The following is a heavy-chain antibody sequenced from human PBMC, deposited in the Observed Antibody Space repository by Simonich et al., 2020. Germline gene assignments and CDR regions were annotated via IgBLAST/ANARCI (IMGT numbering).Heavy chain of an antibody. CDR2: INGSGGST. D-gene: IGHD3-22*01. CDR3: AKDLGERITMIVVVIDAFDI. V-gene: IGHV3-23*01. J-gene: IGHJ3*02. Sequence: GGGLVKPGGSLRLSCAASGFTFSSYAMSWVRQAPGKGVEWVSAINGSGGSTYYADSVKGRFTISRDNSKNTLYLQMNSLRADDTAVYYCAKDLGERITMIVVVIDAFDIWGQGTMVTVSS. CDR1: GFTFSSYA.